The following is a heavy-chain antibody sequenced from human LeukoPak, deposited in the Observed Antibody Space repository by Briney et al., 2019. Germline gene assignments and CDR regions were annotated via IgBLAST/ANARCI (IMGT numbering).Heavy chain of an antibody. CDR3: ARDPQPSSWYVEVNWFDP. J-gene: IGHJ5*02. V-gene: IGHV3-30*04. CDR1: GFTFSSYA. CDR2: ISYDGSNK. Sequence: GRSLRLSCAASGFTFSSYAMHWVRQAPGKGLEWVAVISYDGSNKYYADSVKGRFTISRDNSKNTLYLQMNSLRAEDTAVYYCARDPQPSSWYVEVNWFDPWGQGTLVTVSS. D-gene: IGHD6-13*01.